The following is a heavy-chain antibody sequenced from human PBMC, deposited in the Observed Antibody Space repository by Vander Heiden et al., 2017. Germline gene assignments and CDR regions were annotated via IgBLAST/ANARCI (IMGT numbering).Heavy chain of an antibody. V-gene: IGHV6-1*01. CDR3: ARSRSDGTFRIDY. CDR2: TYYRSKWYH. Sequence: QVQLQQSAPGLVKPARTRSLTCALSGDSLPSNSAAWNWIRQSPSRGLEWLGRTYYRSKWYHDYAVSVLGRITINPDTSKNQFSLQLNSVTPEDTAVYYCARSRSDGTFRIDYWGQGTLVTVSS. J-gene: IGHJ4*02. D-gene: IGHD1-26*01. CDR1: GDSLPSNSAA.